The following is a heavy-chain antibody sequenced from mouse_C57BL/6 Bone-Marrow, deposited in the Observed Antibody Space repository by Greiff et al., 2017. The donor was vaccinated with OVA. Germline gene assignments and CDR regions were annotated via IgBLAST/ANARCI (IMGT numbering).Heavy chain of an antibody. CDR1: GYAFSSSW. Sequence: QVHVKQSGPELVKPGASVKISCKASGYAFSSSWMNWVKQRPGKGLEWIGRIYPGDGDTNYNGKFKGKATLTADKSSSTAYMQLSSLTSEDSAVYFCARYYGSYWYFDVWGTGTTVTVSS. V-gene: IGHV1-82*01. CDR3: ARYYGSYWYFDV. J-gene: IGHJ1*03. CDR2: IYPGDGDT. D-gene: IGHD1-1*01.